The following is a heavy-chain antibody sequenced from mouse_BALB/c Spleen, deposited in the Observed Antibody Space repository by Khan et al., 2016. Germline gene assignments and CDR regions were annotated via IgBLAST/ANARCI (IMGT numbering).Heavy chain of an antibody. CDR3: ASRYGSSYVGFAY. CDR1: GYAFTNCL. J-gene: IGHJ3*01. Sequence: QVQLKQSGAELVRPGTSVKVSCKASGYAFTNCLIEWVKQRPGQGLEWIGVINPGSGGTNYNERFKGKATLTADNSSSTAYMQLSSLTSDDSAVYFGASRYGSSYVGFAYWGQGTLVTVSA. V-gene: IGHV1-54*01. D-gene: IGHD1-1*01. CDR2: INPGSGGT.